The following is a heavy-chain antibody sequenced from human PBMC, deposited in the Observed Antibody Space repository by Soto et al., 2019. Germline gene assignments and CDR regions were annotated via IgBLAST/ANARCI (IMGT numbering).Heavy chain of an antibody. CDR1: GGSISSSNW. D-gene: IGHD4-17*01. CDR2: IYHSGST. CDR3: ARSRDVYGEDFDY. Sequence: PSETLSLTCAVPGGSISSSNWWSWVRQPPGKGLEWIGEIYHSGSTNYNPSLKSRVTISVDKSKNQFSLKLSSVTAADTAVYYCARSRDVYGEDFDYWGQGTLVTVSS. V-gene: IGHV4-4*02. J-gene: IGHJ4*02.